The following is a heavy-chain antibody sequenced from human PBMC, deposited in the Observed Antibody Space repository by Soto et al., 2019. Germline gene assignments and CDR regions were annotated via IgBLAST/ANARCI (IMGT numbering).Heavy chain of an antibody. CDR2: IYSSGAT. D-gene: IGHD2-21*02. J-gene: IGHJ4*02. CDR1: GGSISGFY. V-gene: IGHV4-4*07. CDR3: ARGPFCGNDCYFDV. Sequence: TSETLSLTCTVAGGSISGFYWSWVRQPAGKGLEWIGRIYSSGATKYNPSLRNRVTMSVDTSTDQYSLNSASMTAADTAVYFCARGPFCGNDCYFDVWGQGTQVTVSS.